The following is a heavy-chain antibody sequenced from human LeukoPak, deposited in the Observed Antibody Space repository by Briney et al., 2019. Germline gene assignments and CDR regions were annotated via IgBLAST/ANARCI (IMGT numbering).Heavy chain of an antibody. Sequence: SVKVSCKASGGTFSSYAISWVRQAPGQGLEWMGGIIPIFGTANYAQKFQGRVTVTADGSTSTAYMELSSLRSEDTAVYYCARGGYSYEFDYWGQGTLVTASS. J-gene: IGHJ4*02. V-gene: IGHV1-69*13. CDR2: IIPIFGTA. CDR1: GGTFSSYA. CDR3: ARGGYSYEFDY. D-gene: IGHD5-18*01.